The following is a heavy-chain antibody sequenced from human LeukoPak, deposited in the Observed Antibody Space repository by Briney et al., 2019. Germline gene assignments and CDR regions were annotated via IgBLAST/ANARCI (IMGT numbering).Heavy chain of an antibody. D-gene: IGHD2-2*01. CDR1: GGSVSRGGYY. Sequence: SETLSLTCTVSGGSVSRGGYYWSWIRQHPGKGLEWIGYINYRGGTYYNPSLKRRVTTSLDTSENQFSLKLSSVTAADTAVYYCARVPPCSSTSCYDRYNWFDPWGQGILVTVSS. J-gene: IGHJ5*02. V-gene: IGHV4-31*03. CDR2: INYRGGT. CDR3: ARVPPCSSTSCYDRYNWFDP.